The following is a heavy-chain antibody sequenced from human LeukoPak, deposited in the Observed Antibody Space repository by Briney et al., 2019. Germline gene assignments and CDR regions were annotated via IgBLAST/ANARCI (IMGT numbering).Heavy chain of an antibody. J-gene: IGHJ3*02. Sequence: PGGSLRLSCAASGFTFSTSSMTWVRQAPGKGLEWVSSISRSGDYTYYADSVKGRFTMSRDNAKNSLYLQMNSLRAEDTAVYYCTRRYCTDGVCPFDIWGQGTMVTVSS. D-gene: IGHD2-8*01. V-gene: IGHV3-21*01. CDR3: TRRYCTDGVCPFDI. CDR1: GFTFSTSS. CDR2: ISRSGDYT.